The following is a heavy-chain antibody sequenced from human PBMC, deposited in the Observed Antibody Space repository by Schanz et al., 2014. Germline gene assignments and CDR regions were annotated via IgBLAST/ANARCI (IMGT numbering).Heavy chain of an antibody. CDR1: GFTFSNYG. J-gene: IGHJ6*04. CDR2: ISSSSGTI. D-gene: IGHD2-2*01. V-gene: IGHV3-48*01. CDR3: ARDLSSLIQGDV. Sequence: VQLVESGGDLVKPGGSLRLSCEASGFTFSNYGMNWVRQAPEKGLEWVSYISSSSGTIYYADSVKGRFTISRDNAKNLLYLQMNGLRAEDTAVYVCARDLSSLIQGDVWDKGTTVTVSS.